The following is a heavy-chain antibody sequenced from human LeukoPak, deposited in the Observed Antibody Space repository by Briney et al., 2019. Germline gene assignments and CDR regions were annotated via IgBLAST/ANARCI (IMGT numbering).Heavy chain of an antibody. J-gene: IGHJ6*03. Sequence: GGSLRLSCGASGFYFSGYSMNWVRQAPGKGLEWVSSINSGSTYMYYADSVKGRFTISRDNAKNSLHLQMDSLRAEGTAVYFCARVEATTGRNYHYYYMDVWGKGTTVIVSS. CDR2: INSGSTYM. CDR1: GFYFSGYS. CDR3: ARVEATTGRNYHYYYMDV. D-gene: IGHD1-1*01. V-gene: IGHV3-21*01.